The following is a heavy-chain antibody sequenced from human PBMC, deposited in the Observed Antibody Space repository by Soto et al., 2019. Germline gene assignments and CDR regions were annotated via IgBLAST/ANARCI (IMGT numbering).Heavy chain of an antibody. CDR3: AKDMKWGGMTTIHYFDS. D-gene: IGHD3-16*01. J-gene: IGHJ4*02. CDR1: GFIADDYA. Sequence: EMQLVESGGGLVQPGRSLRLSCVGSGFIADDYARHWVRQPPGKGLEWVSGISSNSETTNYADSVKGRFTITRDNSKNSLSLQMNSLRPEYTALYYCAKDMKWGGMTTIHYFDSWGQGTLVTVSS. CDR2: ISSNSETT. V-gene: IGHV3-9*02.